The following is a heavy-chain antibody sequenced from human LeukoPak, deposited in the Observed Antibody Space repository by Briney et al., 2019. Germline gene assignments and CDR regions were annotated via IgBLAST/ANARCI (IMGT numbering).Heavy chain of an antibody. Sequence: SETLSLTCSVSGDSVTSYYWGWIRQPPGEGLEWIGYVSYDGTTNYTPSLRSRVIMAVDTAKNNISLRLTSVTAADTAVYYCARLDCSGDGCYNHWGRGTLVTVSS. CDR2: VSYDGTT. CDR3: ARLDCSGDGCYNH. CDR1: GDSVTSYY. D-gene: IGHD2-15*01. V-gene: IGHV4-59*08. J-gene: IGHJ4*02.